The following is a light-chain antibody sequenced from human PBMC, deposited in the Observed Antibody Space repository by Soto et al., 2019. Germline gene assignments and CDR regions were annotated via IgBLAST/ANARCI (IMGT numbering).Light chain of an antibody. CDR2: DNV. J-gene: IGLJ1*01. Sequence: QSVLTQPPSVSATPGQKVTISCSGSGSNLGRNYVSWYQQLPGTAPKLLIYDNVYRFSGIPDRFSASKSGTSATLGITGLQTGDEGDYYCGSWDNILRAYVFGTSTQLTVL. V-gene: IGLV1-51*01. CDR1: GSNLGRNY. CDR3: GSWDNILRAYV.